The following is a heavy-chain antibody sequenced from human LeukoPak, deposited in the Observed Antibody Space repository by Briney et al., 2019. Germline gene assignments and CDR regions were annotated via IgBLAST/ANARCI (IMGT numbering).Heavy chain of an antibody. Sequence: ASVKVSCKASGGTFSSYAISWVRQAPGQGLEWMGRVSPYNGNTYYSQRFQDRVTITKDTSTGTAYMDLRNLRTDDTAMYYCARNGRVRRVVKDLFEYWGQGTLSPSPQ. CDR3: ARNGRVRRVVKDLFEY. CDR1: GGTFSSYA. J-gene: IGHJ4*02. D-gene: IGHD3-10*01. V-gene: IGHV1-18*01. CDR2: VSPYNGNT.